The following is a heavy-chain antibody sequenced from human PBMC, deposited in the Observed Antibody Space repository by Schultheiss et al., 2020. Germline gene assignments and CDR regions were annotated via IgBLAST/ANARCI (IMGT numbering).Heavy chain of an antibody. Sequence: SETLSLTCTVSGGSISSSSYYWGWIRQPPGKGLEWIGSIYYSGSTYYNPSLKSRVNISVDTSKNQFSLKLSSVTAADTAVYYCARLITARYYYDSSGLGRFWYFDYWGQGTLVTVSS. CDR2: IYYSGST. D-gene: IGHD3-22*01. CDR3: ARLITARYYYDSSGLGRFWYFDY. V-gene: IGHV4-39*01. CDR1: GGSISSSSYY. J-gene: IGHJ4*02.